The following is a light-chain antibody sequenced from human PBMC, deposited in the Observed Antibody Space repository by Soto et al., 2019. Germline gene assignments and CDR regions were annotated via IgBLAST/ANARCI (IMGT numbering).Light chain of an antibody. V-gene: IGLV2-23*02. CDR3: CSFAGSRIWV. Sequence: QSALTQPASVSGSPGQSITISCTGTSSDVGTYNLVSWYQQHPGKVPKLMIYEVNKRPSGVSNRFSGSKSGNTASLTISGLQAEDEADYYCCSFAGSRIWVFGGGTQLTVL. CDR2: EVN. J-gene: IGLJ3*02. CDR1: SSDVGTYNL.